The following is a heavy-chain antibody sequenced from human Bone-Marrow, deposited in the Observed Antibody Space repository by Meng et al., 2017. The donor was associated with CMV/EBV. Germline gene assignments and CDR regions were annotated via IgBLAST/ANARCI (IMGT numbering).Heavy chain of an antibody. V-gene: IGHV4-39*07. J-gene: IGHJ5*02. CDR3: ARDQELAAAGTDWFDP. D-gene: IGHD6-13*01. CDR1: GGSISSSSYY. CDR2: IYYSGST. Sequence: SETLSLTCTVSGGSISSSSYYWGWIRQPPGKGLEWIGSIYYSGSTYYNPSLKSRVTISVDTSKNQFSLKLSSVTAADTAVYYCARDQELAAAGTDWFDPWGQGTLVTVSS.